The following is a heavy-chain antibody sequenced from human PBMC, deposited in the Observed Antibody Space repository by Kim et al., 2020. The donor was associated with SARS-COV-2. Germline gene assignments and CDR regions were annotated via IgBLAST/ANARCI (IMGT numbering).Heavy chain of an antibody. CDR3: ARDLVPARPGVWFDP. Sequence: GGSLRLSCAASGFTFSSYGMHWVRQAPGKGLEWVATIWYVGSNKYYADSVKGRFTISRDNSKNTVYLQMNSLRAEDTAVYYCARDLVPARPGVWFDPWGQGTLVTVSS. CDR2: IWYVGSNK. V-gene: IGHV3-33*01. J-gene: IGHJ5*01. CDR1: GFTFSSYG. D-gene: IGHD6-6*01.